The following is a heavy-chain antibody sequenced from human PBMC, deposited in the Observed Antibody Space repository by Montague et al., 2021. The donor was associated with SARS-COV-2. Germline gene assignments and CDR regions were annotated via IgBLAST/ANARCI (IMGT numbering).Heavy chain of an antibody. CDR2: INHSGST. CDR3: ARSIVVVPVANDTYYYYYGMDV. D-gene: IGHD2-2*01. J-gene: IGHJ6*02. Sequence: SETLSLTCVVYGGSFSGYYWSWIRQPPGKGLEWIGEINHSGSTNYNPSLKSRVTISVDTSKNQFSLKLSSVTAADTAVYYCARSIVVVPVANDTYYYYYGMDVWGQGTTVTVSS. CDR1: GGSFSGYY. V-gene: IGHV4-34*01.